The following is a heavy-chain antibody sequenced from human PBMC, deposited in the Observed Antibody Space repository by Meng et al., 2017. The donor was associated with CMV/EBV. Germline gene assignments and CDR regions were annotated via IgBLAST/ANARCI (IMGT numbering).Heavy chain of an antibody. CDR3: AKDRCSSTSCYFALWY. CDR2: IWYDGSNK. D-gene: IGHD2-2*01. J-gene: IGHJ4*02. Sequence: GESLKISCAASGFTFSSYAMHWVRQAPGKGLEWVAVIWYDGSNKYYADSVKGRFTISRDNSKNTLYLQMNSLRAEDTAVYYCAKDRCSSTSCYFALWYWGQGTLVTVSS. V-gene: IGHV3-33*06. CDR1: GFTFSSYA.